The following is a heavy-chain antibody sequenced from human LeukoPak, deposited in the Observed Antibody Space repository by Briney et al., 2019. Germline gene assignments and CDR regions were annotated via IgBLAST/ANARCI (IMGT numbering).Heavy chain of an antibody. V-gene: IGHV1-18*01. CDR2: ISPYNGDT. CDR3: ARGWHSSSSGGAFDI. Sequence: ASVKVSCKASGSTFSSYGISWLRQAPGQGLEWIGWISPYNGDTNYAQKFQGRVTMTRDTSISTAYMELSRLRSDDTAVYYCARGWHSSSSGGAFDIWGQGTMVTVSS. CDR1: GSTFSSYG. J-gene: IGHJ3*02. D-gene: IGHD6-6*01.